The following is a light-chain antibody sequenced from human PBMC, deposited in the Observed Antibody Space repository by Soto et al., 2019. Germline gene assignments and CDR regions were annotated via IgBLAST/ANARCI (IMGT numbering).Light chain of an antibody. J-gene: IGKJ3*01. V-gene: IGKV1-27*01. CDR2: TAS. CDR3: QKYNSAPEGFT. CDR1: QGISND. Sequence: DIQMTQSPSSLSASVGDRVTITCRASQGISNDLAWYQQKPGKVPKLLIYTASTWQSMVPYKFSGSGSVTDFTLTIGSLQPEDGATYYCQKYNSAPEGFTVGPGTKVDIK.